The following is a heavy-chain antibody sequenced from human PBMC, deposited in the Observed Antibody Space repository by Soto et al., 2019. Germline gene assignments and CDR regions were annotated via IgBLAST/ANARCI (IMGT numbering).Heavy chain of an antibody. V-gene: IGHV3-33*08. CDR1: GFTFSSYA. CDR2: IWYDGSNK. D-gene: IGHD3-22*01. Sequence: QVQLVESGGGVVQPGRSLRLSCAASGFTFSSYAMHWVRQAPGKGLEWVAVIWYDGSNKYYADSVKGRFTISRDNSKNTLYLQMNSLRAEDTAVYYCARDRADYYDSSGYPDYWGQGTLVTVSS. CDR3: ARDRADYYDSSGYPDY. J-gene: IGHJ4*02.